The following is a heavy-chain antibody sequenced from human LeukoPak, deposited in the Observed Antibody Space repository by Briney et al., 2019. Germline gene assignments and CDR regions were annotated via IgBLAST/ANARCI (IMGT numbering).Heavy chain of an antibody. CDR1: GFAFNNYG. D-gene: IGHD7-27*01. V-gene: IGHV3-48*01. CDR2: NSSSAI. J-gene: IGHJ4*02. CDR3: ARGRGDVGRSYFDY. Sequence: GGSLRLSCATSGFAFNNYGMNWVRQTPGRGLEGVSYNSSSAILYADAVKGRFTISRDNAKNSLYLQMNSLRAEDTAVYYCARGRGDVGRSYFDYWGQGTLVTVSS.